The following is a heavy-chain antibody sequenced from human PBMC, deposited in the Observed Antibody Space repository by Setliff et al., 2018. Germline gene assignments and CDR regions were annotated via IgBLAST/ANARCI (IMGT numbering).Heavy chain of an antibody. CDR3: VSNIAAASNWFDP. CDR1: GITFSRFW. J-gene: IGHJ5*02. Sequence: GGSLRLSCAASGITFSRFWMHWVRQTPEKGLVWVSSINSDGTSTNYADSVKGRFTISRDNAKNSLYLQMNSLRAEDTAVYYCVSNIAAASNWFDPWGQGTLVTVSS. D-gene: IGHD6-13*01. V-gene: IGHV3-74*01. CDR2: INSDGTST.